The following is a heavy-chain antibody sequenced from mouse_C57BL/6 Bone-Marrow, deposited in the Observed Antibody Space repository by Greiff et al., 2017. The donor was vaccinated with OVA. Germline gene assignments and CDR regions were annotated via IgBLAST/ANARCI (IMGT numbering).Heavy chain of an antibody. Sequence: EVHLVESGGGLVKPGGSLKLSCAASGFTFSDYGMHWVRQAPEKGLEWVAYISSGSSTIYYADTVKGRFTISRDNAKNTLFLQMTGLRSEDTAMYYCARWDYRLFAYWGQGNLVTVSA. CDR2: ISSGSSTI. V-gene: IGHV5-17*01. CDR3: ARWDYRLFAY. CDR1: GFTFSDYG. D-gene: IGHD2-4*01. J-gene: IGHJ3*01.